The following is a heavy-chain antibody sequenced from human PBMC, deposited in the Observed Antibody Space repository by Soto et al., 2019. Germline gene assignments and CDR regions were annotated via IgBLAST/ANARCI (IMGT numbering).Heavy chain of an antibody. J-gene: IGHJ6*02. CDR2: IYYSGST. CDR3: AREPIAMANYYYYGMDV. V-gene: IGHV4-61*08. CDR1: GGSISSAAYY. D-gene: IGHD5-18*01. Sequence: PSGTLSLTCTVSGGSISSAAYYWGWIRQPPGKGLEWIGYIYYSGSTNYNPSLKSRVTISVDTSKNQFSLKLSSVTAAGTAVYYCAREPIAMANYYYYGMDVWGQGTTVTVSS.